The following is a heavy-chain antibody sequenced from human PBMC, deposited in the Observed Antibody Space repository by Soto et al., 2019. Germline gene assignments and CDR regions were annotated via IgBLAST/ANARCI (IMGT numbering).Heavy chain of an antibody. CDR2: IKQDGGEK. D-gene: IGHD1-26*01. Sequence: GGSLRLSCAASGFTFSSYWMSWVRQAPGKGLEWVANIKQDGGEKNYVDSVKGRFTISRDNAKKSLYLQMNSLRAEDTAVYYRGRDLRDWDSGSYSYDYWGQGTLVTVSS. CDR3: GRDLRDWDSGSYSYDY. CDR1: GFTFSSYW. V-gene: IGHV3-7*04. J-gene: IGHJ4*02.